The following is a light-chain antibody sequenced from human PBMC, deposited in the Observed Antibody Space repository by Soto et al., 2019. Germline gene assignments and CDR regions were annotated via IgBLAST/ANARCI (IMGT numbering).Light chain of an antibody. Sequence: DIQMTQSPSTLSASVGDRVTITCRASQSISSWLAWYQQKPGKAPKLLIYKASSLESGVPSRFSGSGSGTAFTLTISSLQPDDFATYYCQQYNSRTFGQGTKVEIK. CDR2: KAS. V-gene: IGKV1-5*03. J-gene: IGKJ1*01. CDR3: QQYNSRT. CDR1: QSISSW.